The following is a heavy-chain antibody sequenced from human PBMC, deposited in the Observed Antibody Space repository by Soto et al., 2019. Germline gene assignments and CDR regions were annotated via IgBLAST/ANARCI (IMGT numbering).Heavy chain of an antibody. CDR3: AXTLTYSSSWYRVYGMDV. J-gene: IGHJ6*02. V-gene: IGHV2-70*01. CDR2: IDWDDDK. D-gene: IGHD6-13*01. CDR1: GFSLSTSGMC. Sequence: ESGPTLVNPTQTLTLTRTFSGFSLSTSGMCVSWIRQPPGKALEWLALIDWDDDKYYSTSLKTRLTISKDTSKNQVVLTMTNMDPVDTATYYCAXTLTYSSSWYRVYGMDVWGQGTTVTVSS.